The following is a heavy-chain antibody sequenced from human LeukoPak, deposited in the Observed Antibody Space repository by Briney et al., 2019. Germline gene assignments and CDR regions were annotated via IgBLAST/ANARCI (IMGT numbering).Heavy chain of an antibody. J-gene: IGHJ3*02. CDR3: AGGELDAFDI. CDR2: ISSSGSTI. D-gene: IGHD6-13*01. CDR1: GFTFSSYE. Sequence: PGGSLTLSCAASGFTFSSYEMNWVRQAPGKGLEWVSYISSSGSTIYYADSVKGRFTISRDNAKNSLYLQMNSLRAEDTAVYYCAGGELDAFDIWGQGTVVTVSS. V-gene: IGHV3-48*03.